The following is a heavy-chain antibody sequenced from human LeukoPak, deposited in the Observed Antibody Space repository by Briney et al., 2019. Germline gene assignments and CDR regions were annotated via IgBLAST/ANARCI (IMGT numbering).Heavy chain of an antibody. D-gene: IGHD3-22*01. V-gene: IGHV4-59*01. Sequence: SETLSLTCTVSGGSISSYYWSWIRQPPGKGLEWIGYIYYSGSTNYNPSLKSRVTISVDTSKNQFSLKLSSVTAADTAVYYCARGRQVVIREPHFDYWGQGTLVTVSS. CDR3: ARGRQVVIREPHFDY. J-gene: IGHJ4*02. CDR1: GGSISSYY. CDR2: IYYSGST.